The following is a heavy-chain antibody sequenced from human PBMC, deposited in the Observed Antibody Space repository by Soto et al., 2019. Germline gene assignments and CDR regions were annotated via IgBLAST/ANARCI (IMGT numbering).Heavy chain of an antibody. V-gene: IGHV4-34*01. CDR1: GGSFSGYY. Sequence: SETLSLTCAVYGGSFSGYYWSWIRQPPGKGLEWIGEINHSGSTNYNPSLKSRVTIPVDTSKNQFSLKLSSVTAADTAVYYCARGRTGPYYYASGSRYYGMDVWGQGTTVTVSS. J-gene: IGHJ6*02. D-gene: IGHD3-10*01. CDR2: INHSGST. CDR3: ARGRTGPYYYASGSRYYGMDV.